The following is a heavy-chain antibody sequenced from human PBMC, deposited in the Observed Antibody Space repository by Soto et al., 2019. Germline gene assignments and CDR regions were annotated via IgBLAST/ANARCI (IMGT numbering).Heavy chain of an antibody. Sequence: QVPLVQSGAEVKKPAASVKVSCKASGYTFTSYGISWVRQAPGQGLEWMGWISAYNGNTNYAQKLQGRVTMTTDTSTSTAYMELRSLRSDDTAVYYCARDPVHYDYIWGSYRPTYFDYWGQGTLVTVSS. CDR1: GYTFTSYG. CDR3: ARDPVHYDYIWGSYRPTYFDY. D-gene: IGHD3-16*02. V-gene: IGHV1-18*01. J-gene: IGHJ4*02. CDR2: ISAYNGNT.